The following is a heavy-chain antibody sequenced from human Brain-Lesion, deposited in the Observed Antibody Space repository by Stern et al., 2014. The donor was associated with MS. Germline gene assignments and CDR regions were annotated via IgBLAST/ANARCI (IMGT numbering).Heavy chain of an antibody. D-gene: IGHD1-26*01. V-gene: IGHV1-24*01. J-gene: IGHJ4*02. Sequence: VQLVQSGAEVKKPGASVXVSCKVSGYTLTELSXXWVRQAPRKGLXWMGGXXPEDGETIYAQKFQGRVTMTEDTSXDTAYMELXXLXSXDXXXXXXAXXXXXAXGNYYRXFDYWGQGTLVTVSS. CDR3: AXXXXXAXGNYYRXFDY. CDR2: XXPEDGET. CDR1: GYTLTELS.